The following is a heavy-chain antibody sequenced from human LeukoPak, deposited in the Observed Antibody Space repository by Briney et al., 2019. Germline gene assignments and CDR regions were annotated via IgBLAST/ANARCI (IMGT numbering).Heavy chain of an antibody. CDR1: GYTFTSYG. CDR2: ISAYNGDT. V-gene: IGHV1-18*01. D-gene: IGHD1-26*01. J-gene: IGHJ4*02. CDR3: ARDLVGATAIDY. Sequence: ASVKVSCKASGYTFTSYGISWVRQAPGQGLEWMGWISAYNGDTNYAQKLQGRVTMTTDASTSTAYMELRSLRSDDTAVYYCARDLVGATAIDYWGQGTLVTVSS.